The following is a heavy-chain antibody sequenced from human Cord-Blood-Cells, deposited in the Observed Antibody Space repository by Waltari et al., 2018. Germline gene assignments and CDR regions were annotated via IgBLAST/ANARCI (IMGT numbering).Heavy chain of an antibody. CDR3: ARRQGGLADV. CDR2: IYYSGRT. J-gene: IGHJ6*02. D-gene: IGHD2-15*01. V-gene: IGHV4-39*01. Sequence: QLQLQESGPGLVKPSETLSLTCTVSGGSISSSSYYWGWIRQPPGKGLEWIGSIYYSGRTYYNPSLKSRVTISVDTSKNQFSLKLSSVTAADTAVYYCARRQGGLADVWGQGTTVTVSS. CDR1: GGSISSSSYY.